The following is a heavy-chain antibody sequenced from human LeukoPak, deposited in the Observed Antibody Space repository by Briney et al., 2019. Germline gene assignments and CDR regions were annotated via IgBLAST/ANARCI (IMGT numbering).Heavy chain of an antibody. CDR2: IYYSGST. D-gene: IGHD5-12*01. J-gene: IGHJ2*01. V-gene: IGHV4-59*01. Sequence: PSETLSLTCTVSGGSIGSYYWSWIRQPPGKGLEWIGYIYYSGSTNYNPSLKSRVTISVDTSKNQFSLKLSSVTAADTAVYYCARDRGAAGYAYWYFDLWGRGTLVTVSS. CDR1: GGSIGSYY. CDR3: ARDRGAAGYAYWYFDL.